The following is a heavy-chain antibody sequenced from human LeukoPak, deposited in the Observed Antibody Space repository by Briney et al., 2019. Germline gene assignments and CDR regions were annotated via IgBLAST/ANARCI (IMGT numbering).Heavy chain of an antibody. J-gene: IGHJ4*02. V-gene: IGHV4-39*01. CDR3: ARQYYYGSGPY. CDR2: IYYSGST. D-gene: IGHD3-10*01. Sequence: PSEILSLTCTVSGGSISSSSYYWGWIRQPPGKGLEWIGSIYYSGSTYYNPSLKSRVTISVDTSKNQFSLKLSSVTAADTAVYYCARQYYYGSGPYWGQGTLVTVSS. CDR1: GGSISSSSYY.